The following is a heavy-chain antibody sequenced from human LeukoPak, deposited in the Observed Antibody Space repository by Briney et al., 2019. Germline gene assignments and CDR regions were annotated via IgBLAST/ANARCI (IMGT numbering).Heavy chain of an antibody. CDR1: GGSISSYY. Sequence: SETLSLTCTVSGGSISSYYWSWIWQPPGKGLEWIGYIYYSGSTNYNPSLKSRVTISVDTSKNQFSLKLSSVTAADTAVYYCARDIVVVTAEAFDIWGQGTMVTVSS. CDR2: IYYSGST. D-gene: IGHD2-21*02. V-gene: IGHV4-59*01. J-gene: IGHJ3*02. CDR3: ARDIVVVTAEAFDI.